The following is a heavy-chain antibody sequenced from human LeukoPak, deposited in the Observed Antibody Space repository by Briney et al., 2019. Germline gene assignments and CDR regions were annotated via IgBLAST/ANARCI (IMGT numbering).Heavy chain of an antibody. Sequence: PGGSLRLSCAASGFTFSSYWMSWVRQAPGKGLEWVANIKQGGSEKYYVDSVKGRFTISRDNAKNSLYLQMNSLRAEDTAVYYCARDQWLEHFDYWGQGTLVTVSS. CDR3: ARDQWLEHFDY. CDR1: GFTFSSYW. CDR2: IKQGGSEK. V-gene: IGHV3-7*05. J-gene: IGHJ4*02. D-gene: IGHD6-19*01.